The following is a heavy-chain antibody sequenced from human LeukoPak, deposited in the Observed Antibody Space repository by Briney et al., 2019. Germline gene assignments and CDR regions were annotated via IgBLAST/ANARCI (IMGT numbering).Heavy chain of an antibody. CDR3: ARGRITMVRGVNDYYMDV. D-gene: IGHD3-10*01. V-gene: IGHV4-59*12. CDR1: GGSIISYY. CDR2: IYYSGST. J-gene: IGHJ6*03. Sequence: NPSETLSLTCTVSGGSIISYYWRWIRQPPGKGLGWIGYIYYSGSTNYNPSLKSRVTMSVDTSKNQFSLKLSSVTAADTAVYYCARGRITMVRGVNDYYMDVWGKGTTVTISS.